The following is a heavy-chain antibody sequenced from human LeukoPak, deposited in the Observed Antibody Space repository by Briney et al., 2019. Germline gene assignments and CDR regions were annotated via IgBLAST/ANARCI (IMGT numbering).Heavy chain of an antibody. CDR1: GESFSGYY. CDR2: ISHSGIT. D-gene: IGHD1-1*01. CDR3: ARGSGIHAWNLQH. V-gene: IGHV4-34*01. Sequence: SETLSLTCGVQGESFSGYYWSWIRQPPGKGLEWIGEISHSGITNYSPSLQSRVTISVDTSKNQFSLKLTSVTAADTAVYYCARGSGIHAWNLQHWGQGTLVTVSS. J-gene: IGHJ1*01.